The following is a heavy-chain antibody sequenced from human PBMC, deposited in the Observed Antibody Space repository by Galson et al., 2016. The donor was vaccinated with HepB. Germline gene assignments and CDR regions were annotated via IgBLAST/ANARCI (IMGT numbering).Heavy chain of an antibody. CDR3: AIPSTGNFYFDY. V-gene: IGHV1-69*17. D-gene: IGHD1-1*01. J-gene: IGHJ4*02. CDR2: IIPLFGVP. Sequence: QSGAEVKKPGESLKISCKASGGTFSTSAIVWVRQAPGQRPEWMGGIIPLFGVPNYAQKFQGRVTITADKSTTTAYMELSSLRSEDTAVYYCAIPSTGNFYFDYWGQGTLVTVSS. CDR1: GGTFSTSA.